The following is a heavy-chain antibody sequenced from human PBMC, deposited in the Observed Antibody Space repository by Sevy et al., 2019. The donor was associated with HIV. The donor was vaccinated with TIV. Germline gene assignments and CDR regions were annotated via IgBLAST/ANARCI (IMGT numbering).Heavy chain of an antibody. CDR2: IYTSGST. CDR1: GGSISSYY. CDR3: AREGAVTADAFDI. D-gene: IGHD2-21*02. Sequence: SETLSLTCTVSGGSISSYYWSWIRQPAGKGLEWIGRIYTSGSTNYNPSLKSRVTMSVDTSKNQFSLKLSSVIAADTAVYYCAREGAVTADAFDIWGPGTMVTVSS. V-gene: IGHV4-4*07. J-gene: IGHJ3*02.